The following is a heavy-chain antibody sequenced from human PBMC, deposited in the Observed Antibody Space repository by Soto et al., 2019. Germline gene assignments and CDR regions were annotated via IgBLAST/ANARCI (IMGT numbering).Heavy chain of an antibody. CDR2: LDPADSFT. V-gene: IGHV5-10-1*01. J-gene: IGHJ3*01. Sequence: RGESLKISCNVSGYSFTTFWISWVRQMPEKGLEWMGRLDPADSFTNYSPSFQGHVTISVDKSINTAYLQWSSLKASDTAIYYCAGHLYDNRNYLDALDVWGQGTMVTVSS. D-gene: IGHD3-22*01. CDR1: GYSFTTFW. CDR3: AGHLYDNRNYLDALDV.